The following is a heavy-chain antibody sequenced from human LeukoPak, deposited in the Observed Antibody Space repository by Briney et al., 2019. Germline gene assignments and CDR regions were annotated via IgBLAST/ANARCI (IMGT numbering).Heavy chain of an antibody. Sequence: SVKVSCKASGYTFTSYYMHWVRQAPGQGLEWMGGIIPIFGTANYAQKFQGRVTITADESTSTAYMELSSLRSEDTAVYYCARGKDTAMVSNYYYGMDVWGQGTTVTVSS. J-gene: IGHJ6*02. D-gene: IGHD5-18*01. CDR3: ARGKDTAMVSNYYYGMDV. CDR2: IIPIFGTA. V-gene: IGHV1-69*13. CDR1: GYTFTSYY.